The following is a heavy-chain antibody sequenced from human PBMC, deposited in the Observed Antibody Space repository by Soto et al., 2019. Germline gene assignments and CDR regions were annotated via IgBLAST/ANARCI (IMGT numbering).Heavy chain of an antibody. J-gene: IGHJ4*02. CDR3: ARQHDNYYFEN. CDR1: VFTFSDYY. CDR2: ITSRGPTM. D-gene: IGHD1-1*01. Sequence: VGSLRLSCASSVFTFSDYYMSCIRQAPGKGLEWVSYITSRGPTMSYADSVKGRFTISRDNARNSLYLQMNSLRVEDTAVYYCARQHDNYYFENCGQGTLVSVSS. V-gene: IGHV3-11*04.